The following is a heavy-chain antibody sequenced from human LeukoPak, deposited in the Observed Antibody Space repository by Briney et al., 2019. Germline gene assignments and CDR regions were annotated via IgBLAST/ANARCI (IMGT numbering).Heavy chain of an antibody. CDR3: ASVSYGMDV. Sequence: GASVKVSCKASGYTFTNYDLNWVRQATGQGLEWLGWMKPNSGETGYAQKFQGRVTITADESTSTAYMELSSLRSEDTAVYYCASVSYGMDVWGQGTTVTVSS. CDR2: MKPNSGET. J-gene: IGHJ6*02. CDR1: GYTFTNYD. V-gene: IGHV1-8*01. D-gene: IGHD5/OR15-5a*01.